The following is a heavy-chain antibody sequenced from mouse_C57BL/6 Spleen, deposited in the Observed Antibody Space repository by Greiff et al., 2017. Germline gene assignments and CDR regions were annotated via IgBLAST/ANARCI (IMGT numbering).Heavy chain of an antibody. CDR3: TRGTGPFAMDY. CDR2: ISSGGDYI. V-gene: IGHV5-9-1*02. CDR1: GFTFSSYA. Sequence: VKLVESGAGLVKPGGSLKLSCAASGFTFSSYAMSWVRPTPEKRLAWVAYISSGGDYIYYADTVKGRFTISRDNARHPLYLQMSSLKSEDTAMYYCTRGTGPFAMDYWGQGTSVTVSS. D-gene: IGHD4-1*01. J-gene: IGHJ4*01.